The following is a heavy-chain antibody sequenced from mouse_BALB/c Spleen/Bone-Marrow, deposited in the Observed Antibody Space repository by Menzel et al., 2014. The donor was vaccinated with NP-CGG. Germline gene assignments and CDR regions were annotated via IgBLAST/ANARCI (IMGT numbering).Heavy chain of an antibody. V-gene: IGHV1-7*01. CDR1: GYTFTSYW. CDR3: ARSGDYGGFDY. CDR2: INPSTGCT. J-gene: IGHJ2*01. Sequence: VQLVESGAELAKPGASVKMSCKASGYTFTSYWMHWVKQRPGQGLEWIGYINPSTGCTEYNQKFKDKATLTADKSSSTAYMQLSSLTSEDSAVYYCARSGDYGGFDYWGQGTTLTVSS. D-gene: IGHD2-4*01.